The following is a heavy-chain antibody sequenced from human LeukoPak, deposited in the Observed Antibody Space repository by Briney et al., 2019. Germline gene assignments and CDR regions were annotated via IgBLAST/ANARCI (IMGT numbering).Heavy chain of an antibody. CDR3: ARELDGSGY. D-gene: IGHD3-10*01. CDR2: IYYSGST. J-gene: IGHJ4*02. V-gene: IGHV4-59*01. CDR1: GGSISRYY. Sequence: SETLSLTCIVSGGSISRYYWSWIRQPPGKGLEWIGYIYYSGSTNYNPSLKSRVTISVDTSKNQFSLKLSSVTAADTAVYYCARELDGSGYWGQGTLVTVSS.